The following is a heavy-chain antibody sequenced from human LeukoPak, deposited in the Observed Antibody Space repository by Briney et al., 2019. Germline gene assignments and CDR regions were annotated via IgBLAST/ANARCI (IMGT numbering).Heavy chain of an antibody. D-gene: IGHD3-3*01. CDR1: GGSFSGFY. Sequence: SETLSLTCSVYGGSFSGFYWTWIRQPPGKGLEWIGEINHSGGTNYNPSLKSRVTISVDTSKNQFSLKLSSVTAADTAVYYCAREDTYYDFRSGPGPWFDPWGQGTLVTVSS. J-gene: IGHJ5*02. CDR2: INHSGGT. V-gene: IGHV4-34*01. CDR3: AREDTYYDFRSGPGPWFDP.